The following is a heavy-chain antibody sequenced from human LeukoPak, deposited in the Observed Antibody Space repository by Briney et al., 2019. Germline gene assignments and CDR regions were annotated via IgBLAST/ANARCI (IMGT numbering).Heavy chain of an antibody. D-gene: IGHD3-22*01. CDR2: INPSGGST. CDR3: ARGLSPIGYDSNGVLGY. V-gene: IGHV1-46*01. Sequence: GASVKVSCKASGYTFTSYGISWVRQAPGQGLEWMGIINPSGGSTSYAQKFQGRVTMTRDMSTSTVYMELSSLRSEDTAVYYCARGLSPIGYDSNGVLGYWGQGTLVTVSS. CDR1: GYTFTSYG. J-gene: IGHJ4*02.